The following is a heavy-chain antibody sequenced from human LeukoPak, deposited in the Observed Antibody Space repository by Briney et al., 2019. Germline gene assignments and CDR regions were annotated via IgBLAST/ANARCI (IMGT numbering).Heavy chain of an antibody. J-gene: IGHJ6*02. CDR1: GFIFSSYG. Sequence: PGGSLRLSCAASGFIFSSYGMHWVRQAPGKGLEWVAVISYDGSKKYYADSVKGRFTISRDNSKNTLYLQMNSLRGEDTAVYYCAKEGSPMVATTMDVWGQGTTVTVSS. CDR2: ISYDGSKK. CDR3: AKEGSPMVATTMDV. D-gene: IGHD5-12*01. V-gene: IGHV3-30*18.